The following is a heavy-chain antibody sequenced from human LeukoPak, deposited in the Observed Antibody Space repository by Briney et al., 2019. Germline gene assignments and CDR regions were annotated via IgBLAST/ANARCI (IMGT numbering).Heavy chain of an antibody. CDR3: ARAQWLENYYYYGMDV. CDR1: GGSFSGYY. D-gene: IGHD6-19*01. V-gene: IGHV4-34*01. J-gene: IGHJ6*02. CDR2: INHNGST. Sequence: SETLSLTCAVYGGSFSGYYWSWIRQPPGKELEWIGEINHNGSTNYNPSLKSRVTISVDTSKNQFSLKLSSVTAADTAVYYCARAQWLENYYYYGMDVWGQGTTVTVSS.